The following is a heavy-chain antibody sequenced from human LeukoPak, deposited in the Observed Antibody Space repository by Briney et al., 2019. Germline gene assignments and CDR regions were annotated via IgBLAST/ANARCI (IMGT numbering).Heavy chain of an antibody. CDR2: MNPNSGNT. D-gene: IGHD3-16*01. V-gene: IGHV1-8*01. Sequence: ASVKVSCKASGYTFTSYDINWVRQVTGQGLEWMGWMNPNSGNTGYAQKFQGRVTMTRNTSISTAYMELSSLRSEDTAVYYCARRSYGLVLFHTHNWFDPWGQGTLVTVSS. CDR3: ARRSYGLVLFHTHNWFDP. J-gene: IGHJ5*02. CDR1: GYTFTSYD.